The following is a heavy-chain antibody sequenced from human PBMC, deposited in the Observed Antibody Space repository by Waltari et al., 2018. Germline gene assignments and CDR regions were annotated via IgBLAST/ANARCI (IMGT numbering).Heavy chain of an antibody. CDR2: INHSGTT. Sequence: QMQLQQWGAGLLKHSETLSLTCAVYGTSFSGYYWRWIRPPPGKGLEWIGEINHSGTTNHSPSLKSRVTISVDTSKNQFSLKLSSVTAADTAVYFCARSYNSGTFTWFDPWGQGTLVTVSS. D-gene: IGHD1-20*01. CDR1: GTSFSGYY. J-gene: IGHJ5*02. CDR3: ARSYNSGTFTWFDP. V-gene: IGHV4-34*01.